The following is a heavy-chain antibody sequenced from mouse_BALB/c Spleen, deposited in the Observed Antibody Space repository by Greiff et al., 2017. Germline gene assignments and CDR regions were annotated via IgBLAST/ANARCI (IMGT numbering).Heavy chain of an antibody. J-gene: IGHJ3*01. CDR2: ISDGGSYT. Sequence: EVQRVESGGGLVKPGGSLKLSCAASGFTFSDYYMYWVRQTPEKRLEWVATISDGGSYTYYPDSVKGRFTISRDNAKNNLYLQMSSLKSEDTAMYYCARGTYYYFAYWGQGTLVTVSA. V-gene: IGHV5-4*02. CDR3: ARGTYYYFAY. CDR1: GFTFSDYY. D-gene: IGHD1-1*02.